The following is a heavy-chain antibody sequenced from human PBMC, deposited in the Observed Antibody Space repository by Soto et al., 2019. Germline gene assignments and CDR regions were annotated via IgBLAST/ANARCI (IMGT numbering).Heavy chain of an antibody. CDR2: IYYSGST. D-gene: IGHD2-2*01. J-gene: IGHJ6*03. CDR3: ARHVSGYCSSTSCYGYYYYLDV. Sequence: SETLSLTCTVSGGSISSYYWSWIRQPPGKGPEWIGYIYYSGSTNYNPSLKSRVTISVDTSKNQFSLKLSSVTAADTAVYYCARHVSGYCSSTSCYGYYYYLDVWGKGTTVTVSS. V-gene: IGHV4-59*08. CDR1: GGSISSYY.